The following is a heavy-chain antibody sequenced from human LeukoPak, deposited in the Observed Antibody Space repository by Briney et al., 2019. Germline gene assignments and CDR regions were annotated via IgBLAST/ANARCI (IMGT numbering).Heavy chain of an antibody. Sequence: TSETLSLTCTVSGGSVSSGSYYWSWIRQPPGKGLEWIGYIYYSGSTNYNPSLKSRVTISEDTSKNQFSLKLSSVTAADTAVYYCARDGDYGDYHNRGAFDIWSQGTMVTVSS. CDR1: GGSVSSGSYY. CDR3: ARDGDYGDYHNRGAFDI. D-gene: IGHD4-17*01. V-gene: IGHV4-61*01. J-gene: IGHJ3*02. CDR2: IYYSGST.